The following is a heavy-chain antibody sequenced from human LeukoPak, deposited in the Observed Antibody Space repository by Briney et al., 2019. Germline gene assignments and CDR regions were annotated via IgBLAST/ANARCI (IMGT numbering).Heavy chain of an antibody. CDR1: GFTFNNAW. CDR2: IYSGGST. Sequence: GGSLRLSCAASGFTFNNAWMGWVRLAPGKGLEWVSVIYSGGSTYYADSVKGRFTISRDNSKNTLYLQMNSLRAEDTAVYHCARVTFDYYGSGDAFDIWGQGTMVTVSS. D-gene: IGHD3-10*01. J-gene: IGHJ3*02. CDR3: ARVTFDYYGSGDAFDI. V-gene: IGHV3-66*01.